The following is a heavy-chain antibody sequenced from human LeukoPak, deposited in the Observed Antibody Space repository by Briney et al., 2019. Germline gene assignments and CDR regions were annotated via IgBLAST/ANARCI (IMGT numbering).Heavy chain of an antibody. D-gene: IGHD6-6*01. CDR3: ARTSAEYSNSWIDS. V-gene: IGHV4-4*02. CDR2: IYHSGST. CDR1: GGSISSSNW. J-gene: IGHJ5*01. Sequence: PSGTLSLTCAVSGGSISSSNWWSWVRQPPGKGLEWIGEIYHSGSTYSNPSLQSRVTISVDKSKNHFCLKLTSVTAADTAVYYCARTSAEYSNSWIDSWGQGTLVIVSS.